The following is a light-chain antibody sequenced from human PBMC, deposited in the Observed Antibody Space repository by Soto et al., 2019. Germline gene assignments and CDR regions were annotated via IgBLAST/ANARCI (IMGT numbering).Light chain of an antibody. J-gene: IGKJ2*01. CDR1: QSISSY. V-gene: IGKV1-39*01. CDR2: AAS. Sequence: DIQMTQSASSLSASVGDRVTITCRAGQSISSYLNWFQQKPGKAPKLLMYAASTLQTGVPSRFSGSGSGTDFTLTISSLQSGDFATYYCQQSYSTPYTFGQGTKLEIK. CDR3: QQSYSTPYT.